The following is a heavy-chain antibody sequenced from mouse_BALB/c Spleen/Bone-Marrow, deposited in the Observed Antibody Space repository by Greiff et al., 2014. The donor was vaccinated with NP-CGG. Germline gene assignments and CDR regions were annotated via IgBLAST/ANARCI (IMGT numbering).Heavy chain of an antibody. V-gene: IGHV5-12-2*01. Sequence: EVQLVESGGGLVQPGGSLKISCAASGFTFSSYIMSWVRQTPEKRLEWVAYISTGGGSTYYPDTVKGRFTISRDNAKNTLYLQMISLKSEDTAMYYCARQGVYYGKTYYAMDYWGQGTSVTVSS. D-gene: IGHD2-1*01. CDR3: ARQGVYYGKTYYAMDY. CDR2: ISTGGGST. J-gene: IGHJ4*01. CDR1: GFTFSSYI.